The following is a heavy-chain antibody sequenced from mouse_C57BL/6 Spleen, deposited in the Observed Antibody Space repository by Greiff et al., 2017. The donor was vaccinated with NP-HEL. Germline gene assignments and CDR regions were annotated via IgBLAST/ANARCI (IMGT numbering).Heavy chain of an antibody. V-gene: IGHV5-4*01. CDR3: ARDRGYDGYYDYFDY. J-gene: IGHJ2*01. CDR1: GFTFSSYA. CDR2: ISDGGSYT. D-gene: IGHD2-3*01. Sequence: VQRVESGGGLVKPGGSLKLSCAASGFTFSSYAMSWVRQTPEKRLEWVATISDGGSYTYYPDNVKGRFTISRDNAKNNLYLQMSHLKSEDTAMYYCARDRGYDGYYDYFDYWGQGTTLTVSS.